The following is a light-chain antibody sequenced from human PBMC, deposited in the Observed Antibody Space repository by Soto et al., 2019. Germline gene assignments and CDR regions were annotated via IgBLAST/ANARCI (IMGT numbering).Light chain of an antibody. CDR2: EGG. CDR1: SSDVGSYNL. V-gene: IGLV2-23*01. J-gene: IGLJ2*01. CDR3: CSYAGSSTPVV. Sequence: QSALTQPASVSGSPGQSITISCTGTSSDVGSYNLVSWYQQHPGKAPKLMIYEGGKRPSGVSNRFSGSKSGNTASPTISGLQAEDEADYYCCSYAGSSTPVVFGGGTKLTVL.